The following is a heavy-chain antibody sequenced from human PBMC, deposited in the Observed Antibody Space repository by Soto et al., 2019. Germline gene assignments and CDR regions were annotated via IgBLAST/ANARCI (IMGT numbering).Heavy chain of an antibody. D-gene: IGHD4-17*01. J-gene: IGHJ5*02. CDR1: GYTFTSYY. CDR2: INPSGGST. CDR3: ARENRMTTVTTDWFDP. V-gene: IGHV1-46*01. Sequence: GASVKVSCKASGYTFTSYYMHWVRQAPGQGLEWMGIINPSGGSTSYAQKFQGRVTMTRDTSTSTVYMELSSLRSEDTAVYYCARENRMTTVTTDWFDPWGQGTLVTVSS.